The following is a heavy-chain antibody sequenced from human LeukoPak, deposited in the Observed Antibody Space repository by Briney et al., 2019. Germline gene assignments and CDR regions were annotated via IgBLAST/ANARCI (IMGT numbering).Heavy chain of an antibody. CDR3: AKGGGFAWLNYYYMDV. V-gene: IGHV3-23*01. J-gene: IGHJ6*03. D-gene: IGHD3-9*01. CDR1: GFTVSGSY. CDR2: RSSSGGST. Sequence: PGGSLRLSCAASGFTVSGSYMSWVRQAPGKGMEWVSARSSSGGSTYYADSGTGRFTIDTDNSTNTLYLQMSSLRAEDTAVYYCAKGGGFAWLNYYYMDVWGKGTTVIIS.